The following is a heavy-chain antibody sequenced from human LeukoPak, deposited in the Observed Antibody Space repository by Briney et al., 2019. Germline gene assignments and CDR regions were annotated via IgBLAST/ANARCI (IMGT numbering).Heavy chain of an antibody. D-gene: IGHD3-3*01. J-gene: IGHJ6*03. Sequence: PSETLSLXCTVSGGSISSYYWSWIRQPAGKGLEWIGRIYTSGSTNYNPSLKSRVTMSVDTSKNQFSLKLSSVTAADTAVYYCAREGPVSSRFGVVTLYYYYMDVWGKGTTVTVSS. CDR1: GGSISSYY. V-gene: IGHV4-4*07. CDR2: IYTSGST. CDR3: AREGPVSSRFGVVTLYYYYMDV.